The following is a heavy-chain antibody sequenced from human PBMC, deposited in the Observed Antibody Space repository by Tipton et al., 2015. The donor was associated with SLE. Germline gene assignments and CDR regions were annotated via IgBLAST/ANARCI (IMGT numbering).Heavy chain of an antibody. CDR2: IYTSGST. J-gene: IGHJ6*02. CDR3: ARDELVVLSSARWSYYYGMDV. CDR1: GGSISSGSYY. V-gene: IGHV4-61*02. D-gene: IGHD2-15*01. Sequence: LRLSCTVSGGSISSGSYYWSWIRQPAGKGLEWIGRIYTSGSTNYNPSLKSRVTISVDTSKNQFSLKLSSVTAADTAVYYCARDELVVLSSARWSYYYGMDVWGQGTTVTVSS.